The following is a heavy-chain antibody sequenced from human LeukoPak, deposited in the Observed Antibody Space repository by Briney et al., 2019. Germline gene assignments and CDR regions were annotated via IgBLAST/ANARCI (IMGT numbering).Heavy chain of an antibody. CDR3: ARAGSDFWSGTNDAFDI. Sequence: SETLSLTCTVSGGSISSYYWSWIRQPPGKGLEWIGYIYYSGSTNYNPSLKSRVTISVDTSKNQFSLKLSSVTAADTAVYYCARAGSDFWSGTNDAFDIWGQGTMVTVSS. CDR1: GGSISSYY. CDR2: IYYSGST. D-gene: IGHD3-3*01. V-gene: IGHV4-59*01. J-gene: IGHJ3*02.